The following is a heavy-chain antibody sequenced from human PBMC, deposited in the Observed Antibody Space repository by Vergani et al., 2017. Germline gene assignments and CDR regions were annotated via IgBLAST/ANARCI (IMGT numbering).Heavy chain of an antibody. Sequence: QVQLVQFGAEVKKPGSSVKVSCKASGGTFSSYAISWVRQAPGQGLEWMGGIIPIFGTANYAQKFQGRVTITADESTSTAYMELSSLRSEDTAVYYCARGRCSSTSCYNFWFDPWGQGTLVTVSS. V-gene: IGHV1-69*01. CDR3: ARGRCSSTSCYNFWFDP. CDR2: IIPIFGTA. J-gene: IGHJ5*02. CDR1: GGTFSSYA. D-gene: IGHD2-2*02.